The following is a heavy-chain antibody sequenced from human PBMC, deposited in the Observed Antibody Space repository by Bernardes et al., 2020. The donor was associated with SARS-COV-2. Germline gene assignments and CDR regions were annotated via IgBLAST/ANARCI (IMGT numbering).Heavy chain of an antibody. V-gene: IGHV3-23*01. D-gene: IGHD4-4*01. Sequence: GGSLRLSCTVSGITFRNFAMTWVRQAPGKGLEWVSLISGAGDITYYADSVKGRFTISRDNSKYTVFLEMNKVRAEDTAVYYCARRTTVPTSAPRPKYYSYGMDVWGQGTTVTVSS. CDR2: ISGAGDIT. J-gene: IGHJ6*02. CDR3: ARRTTVPTSAPRPKYYSYGMDV. CDR1: GITFRNFA.